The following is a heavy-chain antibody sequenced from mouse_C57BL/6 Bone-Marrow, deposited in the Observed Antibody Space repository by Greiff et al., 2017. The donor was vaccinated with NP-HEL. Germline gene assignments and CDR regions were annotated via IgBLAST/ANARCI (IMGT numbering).Heavy chain of an antibody. CDR3: ARESPDGYFGAMDY. CDR1: GYTFTDYY. D-gene: IGHD2-3*01. CDR2: INPYNGGT. J-gene: IGHJ4*01. Sequence: EVKLLESGPVLVKPGASVKMSCKASGYTFTDYYMNWVKQSHGKSLEWIGVINPYNGGTSYNQKFKGKATLTVDKSSSTAYMELNSLTSEDSAVYYCARESPDGYFGAMDYWGQGTSVTVSS. V-gene: IGHV1-19*01.